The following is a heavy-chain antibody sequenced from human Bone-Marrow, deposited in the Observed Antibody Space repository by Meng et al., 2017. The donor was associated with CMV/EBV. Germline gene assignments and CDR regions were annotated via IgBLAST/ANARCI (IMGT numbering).Heavy chain of an antibody. CDR1: GFTVSSNY. CDR2: IYSGGST. V-gene: IGHV3-53*01. J-gene: IGHJ6*01. Sequence: GESLKISCAASGFTVSSNYMSWVRQAPGKGLEWVAVIYSGGSTYYADSVKGRFTISRDNSKNTLYLQMNSLRAEDTAVYYCARVPRYSGSYDYYYGMDVWGQGTTVNVAS. CDR3: ARVPRYSGSYDYYYGMDV. D-gene: IGHD1-26*01.